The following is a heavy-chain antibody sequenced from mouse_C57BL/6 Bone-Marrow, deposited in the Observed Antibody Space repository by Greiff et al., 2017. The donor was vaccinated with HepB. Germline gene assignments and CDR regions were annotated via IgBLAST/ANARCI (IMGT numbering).Heavy chain of an antibody. Sequence: QVQLQQPGAELVKPGASVKVSCKASGYTFTSYWMHWVKQRPGQGLEWIGRIHPSDSDTNYNQKFKGKATLTVDKSSSTAYMQLSSLTSEDSAVYYCAMLGTTVVATDYAMDYWGQGTSVTVSS. CDR2: IHPSDSDT. D-gene: IGHD1-1*01. CDR3: AMLGTTVVATDYAMDY. J-gene: IGHJ4*01. V-gene: IGHV1-74*01. CDR1: GYTFTSYW.